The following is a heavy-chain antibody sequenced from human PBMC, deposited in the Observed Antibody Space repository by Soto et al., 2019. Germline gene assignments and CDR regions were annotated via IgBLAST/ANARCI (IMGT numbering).Heavy chain of an antibody. D-gene: IGHD3-3*01. Sequence: PGGSLRLSCAASGFTFSSYRMHRVRQAPGKGLEWVAVISYDGSNKYYADSVKGRFTISRDNSKNTLYLQMNSLRAEDTAVYYCAKSTYYDFWSGYSTAEQQGVFDYWGHGTLVTYSS. J-gene: IGHJ4*01. CDR1: GFTFSSYR. V-gene: IGHV3-30*18. CDR3: AKSTYYDFWSGYSTAEQQGVFDY. CDR2: ISYDGSNK.